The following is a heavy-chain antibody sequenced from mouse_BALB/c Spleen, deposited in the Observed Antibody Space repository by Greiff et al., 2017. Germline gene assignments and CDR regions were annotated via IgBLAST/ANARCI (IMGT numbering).Heavy chain of an antibody. CDR3: ARGDYYGPYWYFDV. V-gene: IGHV5-6-5*01. Sequence: EVQGVESGGGLVKPGGSLKLSCAASGFTFSSYAMSWVRQTPEKRLEWVASISSGGSTYYPDSVKGRFTISRDNARNILYLQMSSLRSEDTAMYYCARGDYYGPYWYFDVWGAGTTVTVSS. J-gene: IGHJ1*01. CDR2: ISSGGST. D-gene: IGHD1-2*01. CDR1: GFTFSSYA.